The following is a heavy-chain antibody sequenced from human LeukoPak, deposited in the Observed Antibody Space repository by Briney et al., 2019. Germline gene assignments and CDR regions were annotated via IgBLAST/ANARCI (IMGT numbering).Heavy chain of an antibody. D-gene: IGHD3-3*01. J-gene: IGHJ4*02. CDR3: ARDSERYDFWSDI. Sequence: ASVKASCKASGYTFTNYDINWVRQATGQGLEWMGYKNPNSGNSAYAQKFQGRVTMTRDTSTSTVYMELSSLRSEDTAVYYCARDSERYDFWSDIWGQGTLVTVSS. CDR2: KNPNSGNS. V-gene: IGHV1-8*01. CDR1: GYTFTNYD.